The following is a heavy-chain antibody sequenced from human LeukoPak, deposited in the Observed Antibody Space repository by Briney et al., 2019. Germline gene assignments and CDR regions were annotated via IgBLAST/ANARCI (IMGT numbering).Heavy chain of an antibody. V-gene: IGHV3-48*03. CDR2: ISSGGSTI. D-gene: IGHD3-10*01. Sequence: GGSLRLSCAASGFTFSSYEMNWVRQAPGKGLEWVSYISSGGSTIYYADSVKGRFTISRDNAKNSLYLQMNSLRAEDTAVYYCARDKEKGGSGSKFDYWGQGTLVTVSS. CDR3: ARDKEKGGSGSKFDY. CDR1: GFTFSSYE. J-gene: IGHJ4*02.